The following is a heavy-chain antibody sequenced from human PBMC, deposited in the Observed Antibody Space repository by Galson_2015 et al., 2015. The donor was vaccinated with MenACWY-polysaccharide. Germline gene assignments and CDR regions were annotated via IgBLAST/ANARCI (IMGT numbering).Heavy chain of an antibody. D-gene: IGHD1-7*01. Sequence: IKQDGSEEYYVDSVKGRFAISRDNARNSLYLQMNSLRAEDTAVYFCARDTGVSRTDDWSFDLWGRGSQVTVSS. CDR2: IKQDGSEE. J-gene: IGHJ2*01. V-gene: IGHV3-7*01. CDR3: ARDTGVSRTDDWSFDL.